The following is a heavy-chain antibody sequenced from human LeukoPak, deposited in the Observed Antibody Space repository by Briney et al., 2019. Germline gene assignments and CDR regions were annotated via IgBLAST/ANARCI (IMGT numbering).Heavy chain of an antibody. CDR3: ARRTASCSGGSCYFDY. CDR1: GYSFTSYW. V-gene: IGHV5-51*01. J-gene: IGHJ4*02. CDR2: IYPGDSDT. D-gene: IGHD2-15*01. Sequence: AGESLKISCKGSGYSFTSYWIGWVRQMPGKGLEWMGIIYPGDSDTRYSPSFQGQVTISADKSISTAYLQWSSLKASDTAMYYCARRTASCSGGSCYFDYWGQGTLVTVSS.